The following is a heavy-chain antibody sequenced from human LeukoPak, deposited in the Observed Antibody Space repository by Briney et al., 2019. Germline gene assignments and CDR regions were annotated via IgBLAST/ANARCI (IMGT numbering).Heavy chain of an antibody. CDR2: IYSGGNT. Sequence: PGGSLRLSCVASGFTVSSNQITWVRQAPGKGLEWVSVIYSGGNTYAADSVRGRFTISRDSSKNTVNLQLNSLRVEDTATYYCAKDHLGVWFGEVTRSFDVWGQGTMVTVSS. J-gene: IGHJ3*01. D-gene: IGHD3-10*01. V-gene: IGHV3-53*01. CDR1: GFTVSSNQ. CDR3: AKDHLGVWFGEVTRSFDV.